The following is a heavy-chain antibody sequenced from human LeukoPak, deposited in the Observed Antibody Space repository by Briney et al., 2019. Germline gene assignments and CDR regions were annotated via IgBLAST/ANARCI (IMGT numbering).Heavy chain of an antibody. D-gene: IGHD6-13*01. CDR2: ISYDGSNK. J-gene: IGHJ4*02. V-gene: IGHV3-30*18. CDR1: GFTFSSYG. Sequence: GGSLRLSCAASGFTFSSYGMHWVRQAPGKGLEWVAVISYDGSNKYYADSVKGRFTISRDNSKSTLYLQMNSLRAEDTAVYYCAKDRLLFPGIAAAGTGFDYWGQGTLVTVSS. CDR3: AKDRLLFPGIAAAGTGFDY.